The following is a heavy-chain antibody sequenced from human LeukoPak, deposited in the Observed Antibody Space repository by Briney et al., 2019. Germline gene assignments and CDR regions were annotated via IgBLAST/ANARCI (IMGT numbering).Heavy chain of an antibody. V-gene: IGHV1-8*01. J-gene: IGHJ5*02. D-gene: IGHD1-14*01. Sequence: ASVKVSCKASGYSFTAYDINWVRQATGQGLEWIGYINPNTGLTESAQKFQGKVSLTRDTSITTAYMELSSLTSEDTAVYYCATTLRNNPPWGQGTLVTVFS. CDR3: ATTLRNNPP. CDR2: INPNTGLT. CDR1: GYSFTAYD.